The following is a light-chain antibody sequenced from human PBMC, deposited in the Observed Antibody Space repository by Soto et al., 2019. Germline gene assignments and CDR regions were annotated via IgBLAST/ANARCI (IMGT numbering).Light chain of an antibody. CDR1: SSDVGGYNY. CDR3: SSYTSSSTLFYG. J-gene: IGLJ1*01. CDR2: DVS. V-gene: IGLV2-14*01. Sequence: QSALTQPASVSGSPGQSITISCTGTSSDVGGYNYVSWNQQHPGKAPKLMIYDVSNRPSGVSNRFSGSKSGNTASLTISGLQAEDEADYYCSSYTSSSTLFYGFGTGTKVTVL.